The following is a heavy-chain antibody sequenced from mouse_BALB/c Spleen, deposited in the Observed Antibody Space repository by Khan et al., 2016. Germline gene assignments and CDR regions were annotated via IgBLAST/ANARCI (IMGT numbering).Heavy chain of an antibody. J-gene: IGHJ2*01. CDR1: GFSIQDTY. V-gene: IGHV14-3*02. CDR3: ARMYYGDY. D-gene: IGHD1-1*01. Sequence: VQLKESGAELVKPWASLKLSCTASGFSIQDTYIHWVRQRPEQGLDWIGRIEPPSDNTKYDPKFQGKATITADTSSNTAYLQLSSLTYGDSAVYYCARMYYGDYWGQGTTLTVSS. CDR2: IEPPSDNT.